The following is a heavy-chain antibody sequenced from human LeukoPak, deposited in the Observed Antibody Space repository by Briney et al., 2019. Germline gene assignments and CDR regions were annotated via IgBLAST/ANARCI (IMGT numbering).Heavy chain of an antibody. Sequence: SSPALVKPTQTLTLTCTFSGFSLSTSGMCVSWIRQPPGKALEWLARLDWDDDKYYNTSLKTRLTISKNTSKNQVVLTMTNMDPVDTATYYCARISTGYGGYQTNLYYYYGMDVWGQGTTVTVSS. CDR2: LDWDDDK. J-gene: IGHJ6*02. CDR3: ARISTGYGGYQTNLYYYYGMDV. CDR1: GFSLSTSGMC. V-gene: IGHV2-70*11. D-gene: IGHD4-23*01.